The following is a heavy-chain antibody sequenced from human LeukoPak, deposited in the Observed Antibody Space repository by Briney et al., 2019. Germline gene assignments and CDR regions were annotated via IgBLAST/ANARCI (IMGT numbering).Heavy chain of an antibody. V-gene: IGHV3-23*01. Sequence: GGSLRLSCAASGFTFSSYAMSWVRQAPGKGLEWVSAIRGSGDRTHYADSVKGRFTIYRDNSKNMLYLQMNSLRAEDTAVYYCAKALPSRYCDSSDYYYLSFFDYWGQGTLVTVSS. J-gene: IGHJ4*02. CDR1: GFTFSSYA. CDR2: IRGSGDRT. D-gene: IGHD3-22*01. CDR3: AKALPSRYCDSSDYYYLSFFDY.